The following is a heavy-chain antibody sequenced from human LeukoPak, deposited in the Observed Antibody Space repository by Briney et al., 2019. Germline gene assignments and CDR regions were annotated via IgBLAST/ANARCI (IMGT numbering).Heavy chain of an antibody. CDR2: FDPEDGET. D-gene: IGHD1-26*01. J-gene: IGHJ4*02. V-gene: IGHV1-24*01. CDR1: GYTLTELS. Sequence: ASVKVSCKVSGYTLTELSMHWVRQAPGKGLEWMGGFDPEDGETIYAQKFQGRVTMTEDTSTDTAYMELSSLRSGDTAVYYCAREVGIRGHFDYWGRGTPVTVSS. CDR3: AREVGIRGHFDY.